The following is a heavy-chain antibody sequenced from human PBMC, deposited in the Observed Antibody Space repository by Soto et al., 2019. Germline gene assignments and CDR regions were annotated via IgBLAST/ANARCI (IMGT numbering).Heavy chain of an antibody. D-gene: IGHD3-10*01. Sequence: SETLSLTCTVSGGSISISSYYWGCIRQPPGKGLEWIGSIYYSGSTYYNPSLKSRVTISVDTSKNRFSLKLSSVTAADTAVYYCAGAVDRGVIINLDYWGQGTLVTVSS. V-gene: IGHV4-39*01. CDR2: IYYSGST. J-gene: IGHJ4*02. CDR3: AGAVDRGVIINLDY. CDR1: GGSISISSYY.